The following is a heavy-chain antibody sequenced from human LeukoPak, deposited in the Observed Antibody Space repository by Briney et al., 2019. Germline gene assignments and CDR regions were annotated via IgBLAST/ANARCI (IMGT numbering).Heavy chain of an antibody. V-gene: IGHV3-74*01. CDR1: GNYW. Sequence: GGSLRLSCAASGNYWMHWVRQAPGKGLVWVSHINSDGSWTSYADSVKGRFTISRDNAKNSLYLQMNSLRAEDTAVYYCARVTYYDSSGYSHWGQGTLVTVSS. CDR2: INSDGSWT. CDR3: ARVTYYDSSGYSH. J-gene: IGHJ4*02. D-gene: IGHD3-22*01.